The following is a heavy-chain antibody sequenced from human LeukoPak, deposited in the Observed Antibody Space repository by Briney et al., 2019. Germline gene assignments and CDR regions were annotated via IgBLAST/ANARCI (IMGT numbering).Heavy chain of an antibody. CDR2: ITSGSSHI. CDR3: ARGVYADPFDY. CDR1: GFTFSSYN. Sequence: GGSLRLSCAASGFTFSSYNMNWVRQTPGQGLEWVSSITSGSSHIYYADSVKGRFTISRDNAKSSLYLQMNSLSAEDTAVYYCARGVYADPFDYWGQGTLVTISS. D-gene: IGHD4-17*01. V-gene: IGHV3-21*01. J-gene: IGHJ4*02.